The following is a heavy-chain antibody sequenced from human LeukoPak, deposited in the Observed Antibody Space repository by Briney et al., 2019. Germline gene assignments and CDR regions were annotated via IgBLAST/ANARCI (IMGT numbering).Heavy chain of an antibody. Sequence: PSETLSLTCTVSGGSISSSNWWSRVRQPPGKGLEWIGEIYHSGSTNYNPSLKSRVNISVDKSKNQFSLKLSSVTAADTAVYYCARLPYYDFWSGYSDLWGQGTLVTVSS. CDR3: ARLPYYDFWSGYSDL. CDR1: GGSISSSNW. D-gene: IGHD3-3*01. V-gene: IGHV4-4*02. J-gene: IGHJ5*02. CDR2: IYHSGST.